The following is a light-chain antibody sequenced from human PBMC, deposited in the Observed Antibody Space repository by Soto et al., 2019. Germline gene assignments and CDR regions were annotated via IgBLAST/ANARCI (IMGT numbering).Light chain of an antibody. CDR1: SRDVGSYNL. V-gene: IGLV2-23*01. CDR2: EGT. J-gene: IGLJ1*01. Sequence: QSVLTQPASVSGSPGQSITISCTGTSRDVGSYNLVSWYQQHPGNAPKLIIYEGTKRPSGVSYRFSGSKSGNTASLTISGLQEEYEGDNQRCSFAGSSIYVFGPGANDT. CDR3: CSFAGSSIYV.